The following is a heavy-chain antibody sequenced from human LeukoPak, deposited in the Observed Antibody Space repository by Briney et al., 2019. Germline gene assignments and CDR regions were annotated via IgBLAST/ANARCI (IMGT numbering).Heavy chain of an antibody. Sequence: PSETLSLTCTVSGGSISSYYWSWIRQPPGKGLEWIGYIYYSGSTNYDPSLKSRVTISVDTSKNQFSLKLSSVTAADTAVYYCARASSAYYDFWSGYPNWFDPWGQETLVTVSS. V-gene: IGHV4-59*01. CDR2: IYYSGST. CDR3: ARASSAYYDFWSGYPNWFDP. D-gene: IGHD3-3*01. J-gene: IGHJ5*02. CDR1: GGSISSYY.